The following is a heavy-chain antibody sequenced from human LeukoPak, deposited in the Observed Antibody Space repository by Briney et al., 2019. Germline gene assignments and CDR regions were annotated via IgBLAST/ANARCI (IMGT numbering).Heavy chain of an antibody. D-gene: IGHD4-17*01. Sequence: GESLKISCKGSGYTFINYWIGWVRQMPGKGLEWMGIIYPSDSDTRYGPSFRGQVTISADKSISTAYLQWSSLKASDTAMYYCASHDYGDYGTFKFWGQGTLVTVSS. J-gene: IGHJ4*02. V-gene: IGHV5-51*01. CDR2: IYPSDSDT. CDR3: ASHDYGDYGTFKF. CDR1: GYTFINYW.